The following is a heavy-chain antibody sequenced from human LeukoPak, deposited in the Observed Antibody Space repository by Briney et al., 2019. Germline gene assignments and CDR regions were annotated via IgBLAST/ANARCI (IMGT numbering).Heavy chain of an antibody. CDR1: GFIFSNYA. J-gene: IGHJ4*02. V-gene: IGHV3-23*01. D-gene: IGHD6-19*01. Sequence: GGSLRLSCAASGFIFSNYAVSWVRQVPGRGLEWVSTISSRGDSTYVADSVKGRFTISRDNSKSSLYLQMNTVRAEDTAVYYCVKGPRPDITVAHTVENWGQGTLVAVSS. CDR3: VKGPRPDITVAHTVEN. CDR2: ISSRGDST.